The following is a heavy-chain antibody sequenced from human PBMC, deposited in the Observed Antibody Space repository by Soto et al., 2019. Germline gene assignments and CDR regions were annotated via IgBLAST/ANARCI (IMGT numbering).Heavy chain of an antibody. CDR2: ISWNSGSI. CDR1: GFTFDDYA. V-gene: IGHV3-9*01. J-gene: IGHJ6*02. CDR3: AKDIKRIQLWTADYYYYGMDV. D-gene: IGHD5-18*01. Sequence: EVQLVESGGGLVQPGRSLRLSCAASGFTFDDYAMHWVRQAPGKGLEWVSGISWNSGSIGYADSVKGRFTISRDNAKNSLYLQMNSLRAEDTALYYCAKDIKRIQLWTADYYYYGMDVWGQGTTVTVSS.